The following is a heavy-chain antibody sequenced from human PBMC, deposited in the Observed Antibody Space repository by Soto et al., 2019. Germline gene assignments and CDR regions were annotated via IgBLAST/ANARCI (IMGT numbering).Heavy chain of an antibody. CDR2: IFYTGTT. V-gene: IGHV4-39*01. Sequence: QLQLQESGPGQVTPSETLSLTCTVSGVSVNYNSNYWGWIRKPPEKALEWIGSIFYTGTTYYSPSLKSRGSMSVDKSKNQFSLNLKAVTAADAAVYYCARLVVASPIANVWGQGTLVTVSS. J-gene: IGHJ4*02. D-gene: IGHD2-21*01. CDR3: ARLVVASPIANV. CDR1: GVSVNYNSNY.